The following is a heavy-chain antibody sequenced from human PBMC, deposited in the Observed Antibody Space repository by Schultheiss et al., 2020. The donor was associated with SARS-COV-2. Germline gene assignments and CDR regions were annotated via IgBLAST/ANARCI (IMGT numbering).Heavy chain of an antibody. CDR1: GFTVSSNY. J-gene: IGHJ5*02. CDR3: ARGEDSSGRFDP. CDR2: ISGSGVST. D-gene: IGHD3-22*01. Sequence: GGSLRLSCAASGFTVSSNYMSWVRQAPGKGLEWVSAISGSGVSTYYADSMKGRFTISRDNSKNTLYLQMNSLRAEDTAVYYCARGEDSSGRFDPWGQGTLVTVSS. V-gene: IGHV3-53*01.